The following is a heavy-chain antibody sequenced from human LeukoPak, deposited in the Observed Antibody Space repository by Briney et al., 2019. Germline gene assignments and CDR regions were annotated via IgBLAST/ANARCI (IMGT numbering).Heavy chain of an antibody. D-gene: IGHD1-26*01. Sequence: GGSLRLSCAASGFTFSSHGMHWVRQAPGNGLEWVAVIWYDGSRKYYADSVKGRFTISKDNSNNMLYLQMNSLRAEDTGVYFCASHSGNYPRGYFDCWGQGTLVIVSA. CDR3: ASHSGNYPRGYFDC. V-gene: IGHV3-33*01. CDR1: GFTFSSHG. J-gene: IGHJ4*02. CDR2: IWYDGSRK.